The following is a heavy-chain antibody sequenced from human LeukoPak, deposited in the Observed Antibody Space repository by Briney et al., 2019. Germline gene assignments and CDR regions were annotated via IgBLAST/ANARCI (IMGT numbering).Heavy chain of an antibody. Sequence: ASVKVSCKASGYTFTSDGISWVRQAPGQGLEWMGWISAYNGNTNYAQKLQGRVTMTTDTSTSTAYMELRSLRSDDTAVYYCAREAATPYSGSYYNRFDPWGQGTLVTVSS. CDR3: AREAATPYSGSYYNRFDP. CDR2: ISAYNGNT. D-gene: IGHD1-26*01. J-gene: IGHJ5*02. V-gene: IGHV1-18*01. CDR1: GYTFTSDG.